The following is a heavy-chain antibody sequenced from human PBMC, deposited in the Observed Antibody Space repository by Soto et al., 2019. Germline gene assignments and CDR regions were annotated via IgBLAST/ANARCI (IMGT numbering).Heavy chain of an antibody. CDR1: GYTFTNYW. CDR3: ATGDTAMDVYYYYGMDV. Sequence: ESLKISCKGSGYTFTNYWIGWVRQMPGKGLEWMGIIYPGDSDTKYNPSFQGQVTISADKSITTTYLRWTSLKASDTAIYYCATGDTAMDVYYYYGMDVWGQGTTVTVSS. D-gene: IGHD5-18*01. V-gene: IGHV5-51*01. CDR2: IYPGDSDT. J-gene: IGHJ6*02.